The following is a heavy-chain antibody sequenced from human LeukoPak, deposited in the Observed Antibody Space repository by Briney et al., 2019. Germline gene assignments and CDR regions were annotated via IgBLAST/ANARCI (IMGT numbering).Heavy chain of an antibody. V-gene: IGHV4-34*01. Sequence: SETLSLTCAVYGGSFSGYYWSWIRQPPGKGLEWIGEINHSGSTNYNPSLKSRVTISVDTSKNQFSLKLSSVTAADTAVYYCVRSTVYFDAFDIWGEGTMVTVSS. D-gene: IGHD2/OR15-2a*01. CDR1: GGSFSGYY. CDR2: INHSGST. CDR3: VRSTVYFDAFDI. J-gene: IGHJ3*02.